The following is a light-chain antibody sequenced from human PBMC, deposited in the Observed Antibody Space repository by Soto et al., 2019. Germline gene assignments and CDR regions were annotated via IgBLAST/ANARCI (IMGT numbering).Light chain of an antibody. CDR3: CSYAGRYTWV. CDR2: DVS. V-gene: IGLV2-11*01. J-gene: IGLJ3*02. CDR1: SSDVGDYNY. Sequence: QSALTQPRSVSGSPGQSVSISCTGTSSDVGDYNYVSWYQHHPGKAPKLMVYDVSKRPSGVPDRFSGSKSGITASLTISGLQAEDEADYYCCSYAGRYTWVFGGGTKLTVL.